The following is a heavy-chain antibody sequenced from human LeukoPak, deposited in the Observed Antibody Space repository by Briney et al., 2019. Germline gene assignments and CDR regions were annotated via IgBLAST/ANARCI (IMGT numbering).Heavy chain of an antibody. J-gene: IGHJ4*02. Sequence: GGSLRLSCAASGFTFSSYSMNWVRQAPGKGLEWLSYISSSSSTIYYADSVKGRFTISRDNAKNSLYLQMNSLRAGDTAVYYCLSQTTPYDSSGYPGGYWGQGTLVTVSS. V-gene: IGHV3-48*04. D-gene: IGHD3-22*01. CDR1: GFTFSSYS. CDR2: ISSSSSTI. CDR3: LSQTTPYDSSGYPGGY.